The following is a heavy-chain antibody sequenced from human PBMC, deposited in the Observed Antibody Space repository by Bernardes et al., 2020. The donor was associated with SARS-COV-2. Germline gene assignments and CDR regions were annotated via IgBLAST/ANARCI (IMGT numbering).Heavy chain of an antibody. V-gene: IGHV3-33*01. CDR1: GFTFSRHG. J-gene: IGHJ4*02. CDR2: ISDTGMHK. Sequence: GWSLRLSCAASGFTFSRHGLHWVRQAPGRGLEWVAAISDTGMHKHYGDFVKGRFTISRDNSKLYLQMNSLRVDDTAVYYCARWDGSGTKYLGYWGQGTLVTGSS. D-gene: IGHD3-10*01. CDR3: ARWDGSGTKYLGY.